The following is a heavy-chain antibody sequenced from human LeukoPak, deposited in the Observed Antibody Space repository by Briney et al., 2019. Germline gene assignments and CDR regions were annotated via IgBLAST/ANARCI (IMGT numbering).Heavy chain of an antibody. Sequence: GGSLRLSCAASGLSVSGAWMSWVRQAPGKGLEWVGRIKSKSAGGTTDYVASVKGRFTISRDDSKNTLYLQMNSLKTEDTAVYYCTGPPDWGQGTLVTVSS. CDR1: GLSVSGAW. V-gene: IGHV3-15*01. CDR3: TGPPD. CDR2: IKSKSAGGTT. J-gene: IGHJ4*02.